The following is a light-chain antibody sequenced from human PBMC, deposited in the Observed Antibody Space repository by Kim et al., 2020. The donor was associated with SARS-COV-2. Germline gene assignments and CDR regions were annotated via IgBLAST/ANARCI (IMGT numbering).Light chain of an antibody. V-gene: IGLV2-14*03. CDR3: SSYTSSSTPVV. CDR1: SSDVGGYNY. CDR2: DVS. J-gene: IGLJ2*01. Sequence: QSITIACTGTSSDVGGYNYVSWYQQHPGKAPKLMIYDVSNRPSGVSNRFSGSKSGNTASLTISGPQAEDEADYYCSSYTSSSTPVVFGGGTQLTVL.